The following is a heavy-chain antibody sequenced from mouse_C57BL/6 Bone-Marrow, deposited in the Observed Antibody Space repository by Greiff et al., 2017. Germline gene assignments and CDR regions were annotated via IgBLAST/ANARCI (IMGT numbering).Heavy chain of an antibody. CDR3: ASHYDGYAMDY. D-gene: IGHD1-2*01. V-gene: IGHV1-52*01. Sequence: QVQLQQSGAELVRPGSSVKLSCKASGYTFTSYWMHWVKQRPIQGLEWIGNIDPSDSETHYNQKFKDKATLTVDKSSSTAYMQLSSLTSEDSAVYYCASHYDGYAMDYWGQGTSVTVSS. J-gene: IGHJ4*01. CDR1: GYTFTSYW. CDR2: IDPSDSET.